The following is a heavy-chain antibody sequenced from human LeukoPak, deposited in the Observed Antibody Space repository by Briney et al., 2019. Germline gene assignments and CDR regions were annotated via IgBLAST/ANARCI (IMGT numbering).Heavy chain of an antibody. Sequence: GESLKISCKGSGYSFTSYWIGWVRQMPGKGLEWTGIIYPGDSDTRYSPSFQGQVTISADKSISTAYLQWSSLKASDTAMYYCARLEEAAARPRGGGDYWGQGTLVTVSS. V-gene: IGHV5-51*01. CDR3: ARLEEAAARPRGGGDY. CDR1: GYSFTSYW. CDR2: IYPGDSDT. D-gene: IGHD6-6*01. J-gene: IGHJ4*02.